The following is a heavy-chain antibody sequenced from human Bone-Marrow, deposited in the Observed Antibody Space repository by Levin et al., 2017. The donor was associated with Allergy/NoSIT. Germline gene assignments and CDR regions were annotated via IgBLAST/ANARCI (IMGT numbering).Heavy chain of an antibody. V-gene: IGHV3-49*04. CDR1: GFIFGDYG. Sequence: TGGSLRLSCTASGFIFGDYGFSWVRQAPGKGLEWVAFIRNKAYGGTTEYAAPVKGRFTISRDDSKSIAYLQMTGLRTEDTAVYYCSRWITVVDFFYYYYMDVWGEGTTVTVSS. CDR3: SRWITVVDFFYYYYMDV. J-gene: IGHJ6*03. CDR2: IRNKAYGGTT. D-gene: IGHD3-16*01.